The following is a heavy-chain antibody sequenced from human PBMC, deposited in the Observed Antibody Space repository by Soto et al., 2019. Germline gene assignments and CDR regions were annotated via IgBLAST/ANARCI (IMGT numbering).Heavy chain of an antibody. D-gene: IGHD6-19*01. V-gene: IGHV3-30*03. J-gene: IGHJ6*02. CDR3: ARPSTSGRTAYYYGMHV. Sequence: GGSLRLSCAASGFTFSDYGLHWVRQAPGKGLEWVAVVAFDGINTYYTDSVKGRFTISKDDSRNTLFLEMNSLRTEDTAVYYCARPSTSGRTAYYYGMHVCGQGTTVTVSS. CDR2: VAFDGINT. CDR1: GFTFSDYG.